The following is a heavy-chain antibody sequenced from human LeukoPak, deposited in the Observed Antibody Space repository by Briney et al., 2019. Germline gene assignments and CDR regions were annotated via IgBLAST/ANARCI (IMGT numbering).Heavy chain of an antibody. J-gene: IGHJ4*02. CDR3: ASTVNDY. CDR2: ISYDGSNK. V-gene: IGHV3-30-3*01. Sequence: PGRSLRLSCAASGFTFSSYPMHWVRQAPGKGLEWVAVISYDGSNKYYADSVKGRFTIFRDNSKNTLYLQMNSLRAEDTAVYYCASTVNDYWGQGTLVTVSS. CDR1: GFTFSSYP. D-gene: IGHD4-17*01.